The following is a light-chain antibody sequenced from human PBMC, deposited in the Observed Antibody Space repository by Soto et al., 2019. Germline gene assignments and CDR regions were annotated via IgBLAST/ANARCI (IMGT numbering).Light chain of an antibody. Sequence: QSALTQPASVSGSPGQSITISCTGTSSDVGGYNYVSWYQQHPGKAPKLMIYDVSNRPSGVSNRFSGSKSGNTASLTISGLQAEDEADYSWSSYTSSTTQVFGTGTKVTVL. CDR1: SSDVGGYNY. CDR2: DVS. V-gene: IGLV2-14*01. CDR3: SSYTSSTTQV. J-gene: IGLJ1*01.